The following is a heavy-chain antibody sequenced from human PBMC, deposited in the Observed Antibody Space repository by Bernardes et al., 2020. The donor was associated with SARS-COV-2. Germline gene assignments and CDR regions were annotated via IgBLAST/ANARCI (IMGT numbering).Heavy chain of an antibody. D-gene: IGHD3-16*01. V-gene: IGHV4-34*01. CDR3: ARGEMILGRYYYYYYGMDV. Sequence: SEPLSLSCAVYGGSLSGYYWSWIRQPPGKVLEWIGEINYSGSTYYNPSLKSRVTISVDTSKNPFSLKMSSVTAADTAVYYCARGEMILGRYYYYYYGMDVWGQGTTVTVSS. CDR1: GGSLSGYY. CDR2: INYSGST. J-gene: IGHJ6*02.